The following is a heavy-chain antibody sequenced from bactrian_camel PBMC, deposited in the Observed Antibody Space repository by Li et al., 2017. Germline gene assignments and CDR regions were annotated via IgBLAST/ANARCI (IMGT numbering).Heavy chain of an antibody. CDR2: SMSSGST. Sequence: HVQLVESGGGSVQAGGSLRLSCVATGLAYSHYCMGWFRQAPGKEHEWVATSMSSGSTKYTDSVKGRFTISRDNAKSTVYLQMNSLKPEDTAVYYCAQAMGGGSWVADFGLWGQGTQVTVS. D-gene: IGHD2*01. CDR1: GLAYSHYC. J-gene: IGHJ6*01. V-gene: IGHV3S53*01. CDR3: AQAMGGGSWVADFGL.